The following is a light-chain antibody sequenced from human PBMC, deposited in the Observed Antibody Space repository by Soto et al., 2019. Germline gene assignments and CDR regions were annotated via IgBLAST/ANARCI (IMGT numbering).Light chain of an antibody. CDR3: QQYASSPIT. J-gene: IGKJ5*01. CDR1: QSVSSSY. CDR2: GAS. V-gene: IGKV3-20*01. Sequence: IVLTQSPGTLSLSPGERATLSCRASQSVSSSYLAWYQQKPGQAPRLLIYGASSRATGIPDRFSGSGSGTDFTLTISRLEPEDFAVYFCQQYASSPITFGQGTRLEI.